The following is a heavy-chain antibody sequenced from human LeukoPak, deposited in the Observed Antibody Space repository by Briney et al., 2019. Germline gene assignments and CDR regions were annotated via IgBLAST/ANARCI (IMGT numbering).Heavy chain of an antibody. V-gene: IGHV4-4*02. CDR1: GVSISSSNW. CDR2: IYHSGST. Sequence: PSGTLSLTCAVSGVSISSSNWWSWVRQPPGEGLEWIGEIYHSGSTNYNPSLKSRVTISVDKSKNQFSLKLSSVTAADTAVYYCARGPALGYCSGGSCYWLDYWGQGTLVTVSS. J-gene: IGHJ4*02. CDR3: ARGPALGYCSGGSCYWLDY. D-gene: IGHD2-15*01.